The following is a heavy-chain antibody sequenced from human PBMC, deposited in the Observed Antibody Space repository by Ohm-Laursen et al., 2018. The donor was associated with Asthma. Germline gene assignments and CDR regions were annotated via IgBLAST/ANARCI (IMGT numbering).Heavy chain of an antibody. CDR2: TSGTGSVI. CDR1: GFIFNNDF. J-gene: IGHJ4*02. CDR3: ARDRAGGGY. V-gene: IGHV3-11*01. D-gene: IGHD3-10*01. Sequence: GSLRLSCAAPGFIFNNDFMSWIRQAPGKGLEWVSYTSGTGSVIYYADSVKGRFTISWDDAKNSLYLQMNSLRVDDTAVYYCARDRAGGGYWGQGTLVTVSS.